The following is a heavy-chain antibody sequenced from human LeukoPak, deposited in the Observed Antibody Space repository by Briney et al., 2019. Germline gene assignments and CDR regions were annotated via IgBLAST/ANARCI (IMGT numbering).Heavy chain of an antibody. D-gene: IGHD5-18*01. Sequence: PGGSLRLSCAASGFTFSSYAMSWVRQAPGKGLEWVGRIKRKSDGGTTDYAAPVKGRFTISRDDSKNTVSLQMNSLKTEDTAVYYCTTDTDAAISYWGQGTLVTVSS. CDR1: GFTFSSYA. V-gene: IGHV3-15*01. CDR2: IKRKSDGGTT. J-gene: IGHJ4*02. CDR3: TTDTDAAISY.